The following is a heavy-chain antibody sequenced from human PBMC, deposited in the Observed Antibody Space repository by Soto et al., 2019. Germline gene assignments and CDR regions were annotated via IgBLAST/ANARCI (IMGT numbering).Heavy chain of an antibody. CDR2: VLPFLDVT. V-gene: IGHV1-69*04. CDR1: EDTFSIYT. J-gene: IGHJ4*02. CDR3: ARDFSMVVVAPGY. Sequence: SVKVSFKTSEDTFSIYTLSWVRQAPGQGPVWMGRVLPFLDVTTYSQRFQGRVTITSDTSASTAYMELSSLRSEDTAVYYCARDFSMVVVAPGYWGQGTLVTVSS. D-gene: IGHD3-22*01.